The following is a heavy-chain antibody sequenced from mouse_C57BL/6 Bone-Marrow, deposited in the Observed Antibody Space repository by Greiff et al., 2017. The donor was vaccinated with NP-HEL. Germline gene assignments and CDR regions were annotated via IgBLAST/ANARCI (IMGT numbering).Heavy chain of an antibody. CDR2: ISSGGSYT. J-gene: IGHJ1*03. Sequence: EVKLMESGGDLVKPGGSLKLSCAASGFTFSSYGMSWVRQTPDKRLEWVATISSGGSYTYYPDSVKGRFTISRDNAKKTLYLQMSSLKSEDTAMYYCARPTGSWYFDVWGTETTVTASP. CDR3: ARPTGSWYFDV. CDR1: GFTFSSYG. D-gene: IGHD1-1*01. V-gene: IGHV5-6*01.